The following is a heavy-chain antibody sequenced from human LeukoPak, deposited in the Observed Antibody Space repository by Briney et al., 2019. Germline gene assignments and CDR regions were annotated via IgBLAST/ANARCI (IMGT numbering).Heavy chain of an antibody. Sequence: SQTLSLTCTVSGYAIISGGFSWNWIRQPPGKGLEWIGCIYDRGPAHYNPSLKSRFTISVDRPKNQFSLKLGSVNAAGTAVYYCARGGPQPYWGQGTLVTVSS. CDR1: GYAIISGGFS. CDR2: IYDRGPA. CDR3: ARGGPQPY. J-gene: IGHJ4*02. V-gene: IGHV4-30-2*01.